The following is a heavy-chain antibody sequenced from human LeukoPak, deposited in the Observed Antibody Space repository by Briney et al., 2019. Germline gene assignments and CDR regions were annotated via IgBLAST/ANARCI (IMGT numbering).Heavy chain of an antibody. CDR3: ARGDAFSGDH. CDR2: IDGSGGST. CDR1: GFTFSNYA. Sequence: PGGSLRLSCVASGFTFSNYAMSWVRQPPAKGLEWVSTIDGSGGSTFYADSVKGRFTISRDSSRNTLYLQMNSLRVEDTAVYYCARGDAFSGDHWGQGTLVTVSS. V-gene: IGHV3-23*01. J-gene: IGHJ4*02. D-gene: IGHD3-16*01.